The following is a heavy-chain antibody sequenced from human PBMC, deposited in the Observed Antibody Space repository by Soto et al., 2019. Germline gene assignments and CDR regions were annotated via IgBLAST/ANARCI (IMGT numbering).Heavy chain of an antibody. V-gene: IGHV4-34*01. J-gene: IGHJ6*02. Sequence: SETLSLTCAVYCGSFSGYYWSWIRQPPGKGLEWIGEINHSGSTNYNPSLKSRVTISVDTSKNQFSLKLSSVTAADTAVYYCARAYGYYDSSGYYYYYYGMDVWGRGTTVTVSS. D-gene: IGHD3-22*01. CDR2: INHSGST. CDR1: CGSFSGYY. CDR3: ARAYGYYDSSGYYYYYYGMDV.